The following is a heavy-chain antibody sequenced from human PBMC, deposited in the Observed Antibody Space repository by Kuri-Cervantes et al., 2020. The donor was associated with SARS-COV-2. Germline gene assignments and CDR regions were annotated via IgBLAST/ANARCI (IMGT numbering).Heavy chain of an antibody. V-gene: IGHV3-21*01. CDR3: ARDVEGGDRYPDH. CDR1: GFTFSGYS. D-gene: IGHD2-21*02. Sequence: GESLKISCAGSGFTFSGYSMNWVRQAPGKGLEWVSCIGSSSSYIYYADSVKGRFTISRDNAKNSLYLQMNSLRAEDTAVYYCARDVEGGDRYPDHWGRGTLVTVSS. J-gene: IGHJ2*01. CDR2: IGSSSSYI.